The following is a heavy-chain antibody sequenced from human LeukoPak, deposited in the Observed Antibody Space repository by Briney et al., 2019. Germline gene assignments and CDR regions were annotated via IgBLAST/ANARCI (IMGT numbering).Heavy chain of an antibody. V-gene: IGHV3-23*01. CDR3: AKDRTSDCSGGSCYSGLRYYYYYYGMDV. J-gene: IGHJ6*02. D-gene: IGHD2-15*01. CDR1: GFTFSSYA. Sequence: GESLRLSCAASGFTFSSYAMSWVRQAPGKGLERGSAISGSGGSTYYAESVKGRFTISRDNSKNTLYLQMNSLRAEDTAVYYCAKDRTSDCSGGSCYSGLRYYYYYYGMDVWGQGTTVTVSS. CDR2: ISGSGGST.